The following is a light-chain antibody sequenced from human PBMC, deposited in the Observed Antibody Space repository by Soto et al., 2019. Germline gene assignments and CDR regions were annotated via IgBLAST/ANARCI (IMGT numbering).Light chain of an antibody. CDR3: SSYTSSSTHYV. V-gene: IGLV2-14*01. J-gene: IGLJ1*01. CDR1: SSDVGGYNY. CDR2: DVS. Sequence: QSALTQPASVSGCPGQSINISCTGTSSDVGGYNYVSWYQQHPGKAPKLMIYDVSNRPSGVSNRFSGSKSGNTASLTISGLQAEDEADYYCSSYTSSSTHYVFGTGTKVTVL.